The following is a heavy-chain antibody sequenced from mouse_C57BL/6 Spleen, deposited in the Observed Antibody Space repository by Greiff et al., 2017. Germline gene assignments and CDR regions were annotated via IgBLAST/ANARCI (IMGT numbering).Heavy chain of an antibody. Sequence: VQLQQSGAELARPGASVKLSCKASGYTFTSYGISWVKQRTGQGLEWIGEIYPRSGNTYYNEKFKGKATLTADKSSSTAYMELRSLTSEDSAVYFCARRGQLRLRFAYWGQGTLVTVSA. V-gene: IGHV1-81*01. D-gene: IGHD3-2*02. CDR2: IYPRSGNT. CDR3: ARRGQLRLRFAY. J-gene: IGHJ3*01. CDR1: GYTFTSYG.